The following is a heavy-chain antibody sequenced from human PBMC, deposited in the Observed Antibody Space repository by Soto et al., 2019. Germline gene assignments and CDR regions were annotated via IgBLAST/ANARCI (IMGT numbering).Heavy chain of an antibody. V-gene: IGHV1-58*02. CDR1: GFTFTSSA. CDR2: IVVGSGNT. J-gene: IGHJ6*02. Sequence: SVKVSCKASGFTFTSSAMQWVRQARGQRLEWIGWIVVGSGNTNYAQKFQERVTITRDMSTSTAYMELSSLRSEDTAVYYCAAVGTTVYYGMDVWGQGTTVTVSS. CDR3: AAVGTTVYYGMDV. D-gene: IGHD4-4*01.